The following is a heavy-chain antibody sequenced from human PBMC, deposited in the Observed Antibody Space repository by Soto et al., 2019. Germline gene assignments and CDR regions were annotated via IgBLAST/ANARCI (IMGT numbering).Heavy chain of an antibody. CDR3: AREYYDSSGLYYFDY. D-gene: IGHD3-22*01. V-gene: IGHV1-69*13. J-gene: IGHJ4*02. CDR1: GGTFSSYA. Sequence: SVKVSCKASGGTFSSYAISWVRQAPGQGLEWMGGIIPIFGTANYAQKFQGRVTIIADESTSTAYMELSSLRSEDTAVYYCAREYYDSSGLYYFDYWGQGTLVTVSS. CDR2: IIPIFGTA.